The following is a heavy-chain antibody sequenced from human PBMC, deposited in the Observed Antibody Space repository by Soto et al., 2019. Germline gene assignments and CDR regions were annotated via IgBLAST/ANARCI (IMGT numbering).Heavy chain of an antibody. J-gene: IGHJ4*02. CDR1: GFTFSSYN. D-gene: IGHD2-15*01. Sequence: ESGEGLVQPGGSLRLSCAASGFTFSSYNIHWIRQAPGKGLEFVSAISRSGDRTYCADSVKGRFTITRDNSKNTVWLQMGSLRAEDMAVYYCARARCSSGQCYYFDYWGRGALVSVSS. CDR3: ARARCSSGQCYYFDY. CDR2: ISRSGDRT. V-gene: IGHV3-64*02.